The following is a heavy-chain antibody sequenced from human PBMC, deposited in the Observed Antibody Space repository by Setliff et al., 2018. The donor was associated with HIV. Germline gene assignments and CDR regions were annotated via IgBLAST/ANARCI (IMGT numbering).Heavy chain of an antibody. CDR2: MYYTGTT. J-gene: IGHJ5*02. Sequence: PSETLSLTCTVSGGSLTDGYWSWIRQPPGKGLEWIGYMYYTGTTNYNPSLKSRVTIAVDMSNNQFSLKLRSVTAADTAVYHCARLGTRSSDRWLDPWGLGTLVTVS. CDR1: GGSLTDGY. V-gene: IGHV4-59*01. CDR3: ARLGTRSSDRWLDP. D-gene: IGHD6-6*01.